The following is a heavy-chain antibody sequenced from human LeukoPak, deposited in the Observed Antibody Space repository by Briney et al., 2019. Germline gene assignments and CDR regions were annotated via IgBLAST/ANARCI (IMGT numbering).Heavy chain of an antibody. CDR1: GYTFTSYG. J-gene: IGHJ3*02. D-gene: IGHD3-3*01. CDR2: ISAYNGNT. Sequence: ASVKVSCKASGYTFTSYGISWVRQAPGQGLEWMGWISAYNGNTNYAQKLQGRVTITTDTSTSTAYMELRSLRSDDTAVYYCARDPRFLEWLPHDAFDIWGQGTMVTISS. V-gene: IGHV1-18*01. CDR3: ARDPRFLEWLPHDAFDI.